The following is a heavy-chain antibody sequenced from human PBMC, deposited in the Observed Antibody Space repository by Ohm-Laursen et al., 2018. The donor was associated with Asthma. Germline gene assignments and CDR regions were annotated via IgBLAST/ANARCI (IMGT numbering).Heavy chain of an antibody. V-gene: IGHV4-59*01. CDR2: IYSTGST. CDR3: ARGDGSGGRDYYYGMDV. D-gene: IGHD3-10*01. J-gene: IGHJ6*02. Sequence: TLSLTCTLSGASFSTYYWGWIRQPPGKGLEWIGYIYSTGSTNYNPSLESRVTISIDTSTNQFSLKLSSVTAEDTAVYYCARGDGSGGRDYYYGMDVWGQGTTVTVSS. CDR1: GASFSTYY.